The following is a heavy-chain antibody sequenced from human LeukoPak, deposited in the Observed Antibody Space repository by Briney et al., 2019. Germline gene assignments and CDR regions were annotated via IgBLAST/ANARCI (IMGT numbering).Heavy chain of an antibody. V-gene: IGHV3-74*01. D-gene: IGHD3-22*01. CDR1: GFTFSSYW. CDR3: ARSLSNYYDSSGTEGYFDY. CDR2: INSDGSST. J-gene: IGHJ4*02. Sequence: GGSLRLSCAASGFTFSSYWMHWVRQAPGKGLVWVSRINSDGSSTSYADSVKGRFTISRDNAKNTLYLQMNSLRAEDTAVYYCARSLSNYYDSSGTEGYFDYWGQGTLVTVSS.